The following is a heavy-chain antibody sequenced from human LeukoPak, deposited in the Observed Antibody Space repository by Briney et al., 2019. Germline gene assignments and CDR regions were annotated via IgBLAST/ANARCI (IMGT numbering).Heavy chain of an antibody. D-gene: IGHD3-22*01. CDR3: VRLQYYYDSSGPPKPFDY. CDR2: IYYSGTA. CDR1: GGSISSSSYY. J-gene: IGHJ4*02. V-gene: IGHV4-39*01. Sequence: SETLSLTCTVSGGSISSSSYYLGWIRQPPGKGLEWIGSIYYSGTAYYNPSLKSRITISVDTSKNQFSLKLSSVTAADTAVYYCVRLQYYYDSSGPPKPFDYWGQGTLVTVSS.